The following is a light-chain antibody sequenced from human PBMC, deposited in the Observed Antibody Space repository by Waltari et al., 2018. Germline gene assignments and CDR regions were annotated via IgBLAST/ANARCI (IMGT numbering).Light chain of an antibody. CDR2: DAS. J-gene: IGKJ1*01. CDR1: QSISRS. Sequence: EIMLTQSPGTLSLSPGERATLSCRASQSISRSLAWYQQKPGQAPRLLIYDASSRATGIPDRFSGSGSGTDFSLTISRLEPEDCAVYYCQKYGSLPATFGQGTKVEIK. V-gene: IGKV3-20*01. CDR3: QKYGSLPAT.